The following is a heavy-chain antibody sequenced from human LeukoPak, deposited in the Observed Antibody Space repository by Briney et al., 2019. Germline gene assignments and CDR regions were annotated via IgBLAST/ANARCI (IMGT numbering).Heavy chain of an antibody. CDR2: IYYSGST. V-gene: IGHV4-31*03. CDR3: ARRSCSGGICYYFDY. D-gene: IGHD2-15*01. J-gene: IGHJ4*02. Sequence: SQTLSLTCTVSGGSISSGDYYWSWIRQHPGKGLEWIGYIYYSGSTYYNPSLKSRVTISVDTSKNQFSLKLSSVTAADTAVYYCARRSCSGGICYYFDYWGQGTLVTVSS. CDR1: GGSISSGDYY.